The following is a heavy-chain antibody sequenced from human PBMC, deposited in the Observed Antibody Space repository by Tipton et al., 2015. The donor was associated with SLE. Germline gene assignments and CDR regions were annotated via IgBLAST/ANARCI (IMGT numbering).Heavy chain of an antibody. Sequence: TLSLTCTVSGGSIESHYWTWIRQPPGKELEWGGFFYDGGSTGYNPSLKSRVTLSADRSKNQFSMNLKSVTAADSAVYYCARDSFVADDAFDIWGQGILVAVSS. CDR1: GGSIESHY. V-gene: IGHV4-59*11. J-gene: IGHJ3*02. CDR2: FYDGGST. D-gene: IGHD2-21*01. CDR3: ARDSFVADDAFDI.